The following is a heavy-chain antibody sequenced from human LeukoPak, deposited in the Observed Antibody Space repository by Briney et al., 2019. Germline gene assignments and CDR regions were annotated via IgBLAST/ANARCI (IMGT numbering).Heavy chain of an antibody. Sequence: ASGKGSCKASGYTFTGYYIHWVRQAPGQGLEWMGWINPSSGGTNSAQKFQGRVTMTRDTSISTAYMELSRLRSDDTAVYYCARGPGQFDYWGHGTLVTVSS. CDR1: GYTFTGYY. CDR3: ARGPGQFDY. J-gene: IGHJ4*01. CDR2: INPSSGGT. V-gene: IGHV1-2*02.